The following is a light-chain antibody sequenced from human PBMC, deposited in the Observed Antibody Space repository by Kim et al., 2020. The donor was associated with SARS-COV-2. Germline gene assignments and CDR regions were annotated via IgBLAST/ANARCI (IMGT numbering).Light chain of an antibody. J-gene: IGLJ2*01. V-gene: IGLV1-51*01. Sequence: GQKVTIPCSGSGSNNGNNYVSWYQQLPGTAPKLLIYDNNKRPSGIPDRFSGSKSGTSAALGITGLQTGDEADFYCGTWDASLGGLVFGGGTQLTVL. CDR3: GTWDASLGGLV. CDR1: GSNNGNNY. CDR2: DNN.